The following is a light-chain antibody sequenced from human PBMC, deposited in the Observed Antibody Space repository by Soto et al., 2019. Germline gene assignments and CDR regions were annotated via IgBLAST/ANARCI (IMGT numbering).Light chain of an antibody. CDR1: QSLLNSANDKIH. V-gene: IGKV4-1*01. J-gene: IGKJ4*01. Sequence: DIVMTQSPASLAVSLGERATINCKSSQSLLNSANDKIHLAWYQQKPGQPPKLLIWRASTRDSGVPDRFSGSGSGTDFTLTINSLQAEDGATDYCQQYCSAHLTFGGGTKVEI. CDR2: RAS. CDR3: QQYCSAHLT.